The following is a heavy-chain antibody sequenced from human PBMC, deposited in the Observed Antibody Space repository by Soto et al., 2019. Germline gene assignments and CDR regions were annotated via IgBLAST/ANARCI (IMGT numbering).Heavy chain of an antibody. V-gene: IGHV3-33*01. CDR2: IDYDGKNK. Sequence: QVQLVESGGSVVQPGGSLRRSCAASGFTFSYYGMHWVRQAPGKDLEWVAGIDYDGKNKYYADSVKGRFTISRDDSKKTLYLQMNSLRDYETAVYYCARDDCPTPSCFGYWGQGTLVTVSS. CDR3: ARDDCPTPSCFGY. CDR1: GFTFSYYG. D-gene: IGHD2-15*01. J-gene: IGHJ4*02.